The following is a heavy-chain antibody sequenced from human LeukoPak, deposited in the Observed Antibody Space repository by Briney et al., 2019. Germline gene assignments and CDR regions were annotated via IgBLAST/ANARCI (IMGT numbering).Heavy chain of an antibody. V-gene: IGHV3-48*04. CDR3: ARDAPAGEKPEYFFDY. J-gene: IGHJ4*02. CDR1: GFTFSSYS. CDR2: IGRGIT. Sequence: GGSLRLSRAASGFTFSSYSMNWVRQAPGKGLEWVSHIGRGITYADSVKGRFTISRDNTKNSVYLQMNSLRAEDTAVYYCARDAPAGEKPEYFFDYWGQGTLVTVSS.